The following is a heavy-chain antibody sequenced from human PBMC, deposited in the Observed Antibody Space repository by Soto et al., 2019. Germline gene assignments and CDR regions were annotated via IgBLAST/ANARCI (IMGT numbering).Heavy chain of an antibody. CDR1: GFTFSSYG. J-gene: IGHJ6*02. D-gene: IGHD6-25*01. CDR3: ARSRRAARAYYYGMDV. Sequence: GGSLRLSFAASGFTFSSYGMPWVRQAPGKGLEWVAVIWYDGSNKYYADSVKGRFTISRDNSKNTLYLQMNSLRAEDTAVYYCARSRRAARAYYYGMDVGGQGTTVTVSS. V-gene: IGHV3-33*01. CDR2: IWYDGSNK.